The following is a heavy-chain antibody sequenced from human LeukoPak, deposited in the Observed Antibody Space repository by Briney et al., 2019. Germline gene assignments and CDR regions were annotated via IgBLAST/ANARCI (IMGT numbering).Heavy chain of an antibody. J-gene: IGHJ4*02. CDR1: GFTFSSYW. D-gene: IGHD3-10*01. CDR3: AKGHLWSTHYFDY. CDR2: ISGSGGGT. Sequence: QSGGSLRLSCAASGFTFSSYWMNWVRQAPGKGLEWVSTISGSGGGTYYADSVKGRFTISRDNSKNTLYLQMNSLRAEDTAVYYCAKGHLWSTHYFDYWGQGTLVTVSS. V-gene: IGHV3-23*01.